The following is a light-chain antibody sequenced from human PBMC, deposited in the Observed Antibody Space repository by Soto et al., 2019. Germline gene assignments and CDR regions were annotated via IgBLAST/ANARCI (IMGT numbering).Light chain of an antibody. V-gene: IGKV3-20*01. Sequence: EIVLTQSPGTLSLSPGERATLSCRASQSLSSRDLAWYQQKAGRAPRLLIYGASTTATGIPDRFSGIGSGTDFTLTISRLEPEDFAVYFCQQYGSSPNTFGQGTRLEIK. J-gene: IGKJ5*01. CDR2: GAS. CDR3: QQYGSSPNT. CDR1: QSLSSRD.